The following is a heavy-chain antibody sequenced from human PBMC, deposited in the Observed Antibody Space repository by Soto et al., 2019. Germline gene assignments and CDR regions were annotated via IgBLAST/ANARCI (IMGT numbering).Heavy chain of an antibody. Sequence: QVQLVESGGGVVQPGRSLRLSCAASGFTFSNYAMCWVRQAPGKGLEWVAVISYDGNNKYYADSVKGRFTISRDNSKNTLYLQMNSLRAEDTAVYYCAIAGCDGGTCYTLVGLRYGMDVWGQGTTVTVSS. V-gene: IGHV3-30-3*01. CDR1: GFTFSNYA. J-gene: IGHJ6*02. CDR3: AIAGCDGGTCYTLVGLRYGMDV. CDR2: ISYDGNNK. D-gene: IGHD2-15*01.